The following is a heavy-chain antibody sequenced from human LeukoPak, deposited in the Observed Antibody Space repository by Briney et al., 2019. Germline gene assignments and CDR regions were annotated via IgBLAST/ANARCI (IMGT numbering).Heavy chain of an antibody. J-gene: IGHJ3*02. CDR3: ARDPYNSGPGRAFDI. Sequence: PGGSLRLSCAAPGFTFSSYWMSWVRQAPGKGLEWVANIKQDGSEKYYVDSVKGRFTISRDNATNTLYLQMNSLSAEDTAVYYCARDPYNSGPGRAFDIWGQGTMVTVSS. CDR2: IKQDGSEK. V-gene: IGHV3-7*01. CDR1: GFTFSSYW. D-gene: IGHD6-19*01.